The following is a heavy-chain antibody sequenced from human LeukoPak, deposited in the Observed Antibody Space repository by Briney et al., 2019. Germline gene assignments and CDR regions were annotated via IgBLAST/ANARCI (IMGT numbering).Heavy chain of an antibody. CDR3: ARDLRYSSSWYLAYYMDV. J-gene: IGHJ6*03. D-gene: IGHD6-13*01. CDR2: IYSGGST. CDR1: GFTVSSNY. V-gene: IGHV3-66*02. Sequence: PGGSLRLSCAASGFTVSSNYMSWVRQAPGKGVEWVSVIYSGGSTYYADSVKGRFTISRDNSKNTLYLQMNSLRAEDTAVYYCARDLRYSSSWYLAYYMDVWGKGTTVTVSS.